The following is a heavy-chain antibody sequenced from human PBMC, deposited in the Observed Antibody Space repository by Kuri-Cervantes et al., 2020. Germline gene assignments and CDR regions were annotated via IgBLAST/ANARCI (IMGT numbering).Heavy chain of an antibody. J-gene: IGHJ4*02. CDR1: GYTFTYRY. D-gene: IGHD6-13*01. CDR3: ARGLNIAAAANY. V-gene: IGHV1-18*04. CDR2: ISAYNGDT. Sequence: ASVKVSCKASGYTFTYRYLHWVRQAPGQALEWMGWISAYNGDTNYAQKLQGRVTMTTDTSTSTAYMELRSLRSEDTAVYYCARGLNIAAAANYWGQGTLVTVSS.